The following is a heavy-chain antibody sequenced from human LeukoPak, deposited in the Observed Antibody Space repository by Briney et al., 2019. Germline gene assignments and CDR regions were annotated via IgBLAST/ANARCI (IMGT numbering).Heavy chain of an antibody. CDR3: ARARAANYYYYMDV. V-gene: IGHV4-61*02. J-gene: IGHJ6*03. Sequence: SQTLSLTCTVSGGSISSGSYYWSWIRQPTGKGLEWIGRIYTSGSTNYNPPLKSRVTISVDTSKNQFSLKLSSVTAADTAVYYCARARAANYYYYMDVWGEGTTVTVSS. D-gene: IGHD5-18*01. CDR1: GGSISSGSYY. CDR2: IYTSGST.